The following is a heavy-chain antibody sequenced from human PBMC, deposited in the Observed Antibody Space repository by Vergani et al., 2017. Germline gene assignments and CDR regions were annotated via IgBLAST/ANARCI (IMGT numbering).Heavy chain of an antibody. J-gene: IGHJ4*02. Sequence: QVQLVQSGAEVKKPGSSVKVSCKASGGTFSSYSLSWVRQAPGQGLEWMGRIIPVLGITNYAQKFQGRVTITADRSTSTAYMELRSLRSDDTAVYYCARDRGGYNLIDYWGQGTLVTVSS. CDR3: ARDRGGYNLIDY. V-gene: IGHV1-69*08. D-gene: IGHD5-24*01. CDR1: GGTFSSYS. CDR2: IIPVLGIT.